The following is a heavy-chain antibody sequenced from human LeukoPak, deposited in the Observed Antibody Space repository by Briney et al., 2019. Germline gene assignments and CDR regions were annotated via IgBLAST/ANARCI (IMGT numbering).Heavy chain of an antibody. V-gene: IGHV3-23*01. CDR1: GFTFSSYE. J-gene: IGHJ4*02. Sequence: PGGSLRLSCAASGFTFSSYEMNWVRQAPGKGLEWVSSISGTGIDTYYADSVKGRFIVSRDNSQNTLYLHMKSLRDEDTALYYCAKEGQTVAGNGYFDYWGQGTLVTVSS. CDR2: ISGTGIDT. D-gene: IGHD6-19*01. CDR3: AKEGQTVAGNGYFDY.